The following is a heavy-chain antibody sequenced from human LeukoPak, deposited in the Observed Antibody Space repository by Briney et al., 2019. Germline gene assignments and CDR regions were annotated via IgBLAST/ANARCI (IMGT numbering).Heavy chain of an antibody. Sequence: GGSLRLSCAASGFTLSSYAMSWVRQAPGKGLEWVSGISTSGGSSSYADSVKGRFTISRDNPRNTLYMQMNSLRAEDTALYYCAIMHPYYDGSGYWVQWGQGTLVTVSS. J-gene: IGHJ4*02. CDR3: AIMHPYYDGSGYWVQ. CDR1: GFTLSSYA. V-gene: IGHV3-23*01. D-gene: IGHD3-22*01. CDR2: ISTSGGSS.